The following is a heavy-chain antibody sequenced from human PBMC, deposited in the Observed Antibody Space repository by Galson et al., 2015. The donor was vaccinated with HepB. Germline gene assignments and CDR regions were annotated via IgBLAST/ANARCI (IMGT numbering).Heavy chain of an antibody. J-gene: IGHJ6*03. Sequence: ETLSLTCTVSDDSISNYYWSWIRQPPGKGLQWIGYIYYSGSTSYNPSLKSRVTISVDTSKNQFSLKLRSVTAADTAVYYCARVYNWNYYHYMDGWGKGPTVTVSS. CDR1: DDSISNYY. V-gene: IGHV4-59*01. D-gene: IGHD1-20*01. CDR2: IYYSGST. CDR3: ARVYNWNYYHYMDG.